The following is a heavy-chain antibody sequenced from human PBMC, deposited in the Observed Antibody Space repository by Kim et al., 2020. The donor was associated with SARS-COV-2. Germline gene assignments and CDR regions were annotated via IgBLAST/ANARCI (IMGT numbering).Heavy chain of an antibody. D-gene: IGHD6-19*01. Sequence: GGSLRLSCAASGFSFSNFWMGWARQAPGKGLEWVASIGRDGSDKKYVESVKCRFTISRDNAKNSLYLQVTSLRLEDTAVYFCARDRGWYRADYWGQGTMVTVSS. J-gene: IGHJ4*02. CDR3: ARDRGWYRADY. CDR1: GFSFSNFW. CDR2: IGRDGSDK. V-gene: IGHV3-7*01.